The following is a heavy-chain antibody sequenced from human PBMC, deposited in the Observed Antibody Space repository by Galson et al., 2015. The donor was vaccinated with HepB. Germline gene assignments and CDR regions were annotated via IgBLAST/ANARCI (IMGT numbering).Heavy chain of an antibody. D-gene: IGHD3-10*01. Sequence: SVKVSCKASGYTFTAYPLHWVRQAPGQGLEWMGIINPYGGRTTYAQKFEGRVTMTRDTSTSTVYMELSSLRSVDTAVYYCARDGRVTVNFDYWGQGTLVTVSS. CDR2: INPYGGRT. V-gene: IGHV1-46*01. CDR3: ARDGRVTVNFDY. J-gene: IGHJ4*02. CDR1: GYTFTAYP.